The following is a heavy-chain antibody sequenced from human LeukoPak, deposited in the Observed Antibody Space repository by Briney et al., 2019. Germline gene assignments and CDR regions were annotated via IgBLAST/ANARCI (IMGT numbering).Heavy chain of an antibody. Sequence: PSETLSLTCAVSGYSISSGYYWGWIRQPPGKGLEWIGSIYHSGSTYYNPSLKSRVAISVDTSKNQFSLKPSSVTAADTAVYYCAGNRYYGSGSYSQSNWFDPWGQGTLVTVSS. CDR3: AGNRYYGSGSYSQSNWFDP. V-gene: IGHV4-38-2*01. CDR2: IYHSGST. CDR1: GYSISSGYY. D-gene: IGHD3-10*01. J-gene: IGHJ5*02.